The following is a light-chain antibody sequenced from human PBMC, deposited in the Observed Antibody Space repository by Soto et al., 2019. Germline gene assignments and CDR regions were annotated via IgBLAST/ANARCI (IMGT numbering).Light chain of an antibody. CDR1: NSNIGNNK. V-gene: IGLV1-40*01. CDR3: QSYDSSLSGSWV. J-gene: IGLJ3*02. Sequence: QSVLTQPPSASGTPGQRVTISCSGSNSNIGNNKVNWYQQLPGTAPKLLIYGNSNRPSGVPDRFSGSKSGTSASLAITGLQAEDEADYYCQSYDSSLSGSWVFGGGTKVTVL. CDR2: GNS.